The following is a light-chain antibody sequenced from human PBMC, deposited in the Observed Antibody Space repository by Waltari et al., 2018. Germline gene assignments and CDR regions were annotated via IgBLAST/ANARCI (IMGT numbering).Light chain of an antibody. J-gene: IGKJ2*01. CDR3: LQHDNFPYT. Sequence: ETTLTQSPPLVSATPGDKVKISCKASQDIDDDLNWYQQKPGQAPNLMVQEASTLVPGISPRFSGSGYAKDFSLTINNIESEDAAFYFCLQHDNFPYTFGQGTKLEIK. CDR1: QDIDDD. CDR2: EAS. V-gene: IGKV5-2*01.